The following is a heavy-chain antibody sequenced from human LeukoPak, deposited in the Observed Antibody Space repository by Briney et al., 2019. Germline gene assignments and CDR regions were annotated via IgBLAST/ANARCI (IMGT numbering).Heavy chain of an antibody. J-gene: IGHJ4*02. CDR2: ISGSGGST. CDR1: GFTFSSCA. Sequence: GGSLRLSCAASGFTFSSCAMNWVRQAPGKGLEWVSAISGSGGSTYYADSVKGRFTISRDNSKNTLYLQMNSLRAEDTAVYYCAKDDYGDYVGPFFDYWGQGTLVTVSS. D-gene: IGHD4-17*01. CDR3: AKDDYGDYVGPFFDY. V-gene: IGHV3-23*01.